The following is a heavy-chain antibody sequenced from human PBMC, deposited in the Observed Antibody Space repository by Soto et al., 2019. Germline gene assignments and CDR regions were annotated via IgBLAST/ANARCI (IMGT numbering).Heavy chain of an antibody. CDR3: ERLGSGSYYDY. J-gene: IGHJ4*02. Sequence: EVQLLESGGGLVQPGGSLRLSCAASGFTFSSYAMRWVRQAPVKGLEWVSAISGSGDSTYYADSVKGRFTISRDNSKNTLYLQMNSLSAEETCVYYCERLGSGSYYDYWGQGTLVTVSS. CDR1: GFTFSSYA. CDR2: ISGSGDST. D-gene: IGHD1-26*01. V-gene: IGHV3-23*01.